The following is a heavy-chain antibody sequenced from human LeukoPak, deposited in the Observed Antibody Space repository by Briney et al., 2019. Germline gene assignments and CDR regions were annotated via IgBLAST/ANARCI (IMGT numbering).Heavy chain of an antibody. D-gene: IGHD3-22*01. CDR1: GGSFSGYY. CDR2: INHSGST. J-gene: IGHJ3*02. CDR3: AREPSRGYYYDSSGLDI. V-gene: IGHV4-34*01. Sequence: PSETLSLTCAVYGGSFSGYYWSWIRQPPGKGLKWIGEINHSGSTNYNPSLKSRVTISVDTSKNQFSLKLSSVTAADTAVYYCAREPSRGYYYDSSGLDIWGQGTMVTVSS.